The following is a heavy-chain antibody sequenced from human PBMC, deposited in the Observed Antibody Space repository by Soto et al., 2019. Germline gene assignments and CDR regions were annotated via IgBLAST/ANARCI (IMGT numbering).Heavy chain of an antibody. V-gene: IGHV4-31*03. CDR3: ARPPRYCPNGACFSYWYFDL. J-gene: IGHJ2*01. Sequence: PSESLSLTYNVSGGSISSDYYYWNWSRNLTGRGLDWVGYVSSSGYTYDNPSLKSRLSISVDPSKNQFSLTLNSVTAADTAVYYCARPPRYCPNGACFSYWYFDLWGRGTLVTVSS. CDR1: GGSISSDYYY. D-gene: IGHD2-8*01. CDR2: VSSSGYT.